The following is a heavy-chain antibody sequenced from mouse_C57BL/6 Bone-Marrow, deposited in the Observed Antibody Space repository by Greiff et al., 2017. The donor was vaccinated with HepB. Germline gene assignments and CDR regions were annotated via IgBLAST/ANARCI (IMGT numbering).Heavy chain of an antibody. V-gene: IGHV5-4*03. D-gene: IGHD1-1*02. CDR1: GFTFSSYA. Sequence: EVNLVESGGGLVKPGGSLKLSCAASGFTFSSYAMSWVRQTPEKRLEWVATISDGGSYTYYPDNVKGRFTISRDNAKNNLYLQMSHLKSEDTAMYYCARGYGTPNYWGQGTTLTVSS. J-gene: IGHJ2*01. CDR3: ARGYGTPNY. CDR2: ISDGGSYT.